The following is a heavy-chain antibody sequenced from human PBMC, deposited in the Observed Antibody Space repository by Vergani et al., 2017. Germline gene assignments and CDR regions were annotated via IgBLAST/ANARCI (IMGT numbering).Heavy chain of an antibody. CDR2: LSASDRRT. CDR3: ARGYIIFGVVIGFDY. Sequence: EVQLLESGGDLVQPGGSLRLSCAASGFTFIMHAMSWVRQAPGKGLEWVLTLSASDRRTHYADSVKGRFTISRDNAKNSLYLQMNSLRAEDKAVYYCARGYIIFGVVIGFDYWGQGTLVTVSS. V-gene: IGHV3-23*01. CDR1: GFTFIMHA. D-gene: IGHD3-3*01. J-gene: IGHJ4*02.